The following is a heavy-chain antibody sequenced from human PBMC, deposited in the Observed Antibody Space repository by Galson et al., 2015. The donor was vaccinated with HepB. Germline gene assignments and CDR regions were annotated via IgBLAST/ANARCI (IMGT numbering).Heavy chain of an antibody. CDR1: GGTFSSYA. Sequence: SVKVSCKASGGTFSSYAISWVRQAPGQGLEWMGGIIPIFGTANYAQKFQGRVTITADESTSTAYMELSSLRSEDTAVYYCAVPVVVAATTPYGMDVWGQGTTVTVSS. V-gene: IGHV1-69*13. J-gene: IGHJ6*02. CDR3: AVPVVVAATTPYGMDV. CDR2: IIPIFGTA. D-gene: IGHD2-15*01.